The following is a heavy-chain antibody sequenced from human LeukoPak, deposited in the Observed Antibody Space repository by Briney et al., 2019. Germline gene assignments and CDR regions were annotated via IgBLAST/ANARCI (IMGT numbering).Heavy chain of an antibody. CDR2: INPNSGGT. CDR1: EYTFTGYY. V-gene: IGHV1-2*02. Sequence: ASVKVSCKASEYTFTGYYMHWVRQAPGQGLEWMGWINPNSGGTNYAQKFQGRVTMTRDTSISTAYMELSRLRSDDTAVYYCARWIQLWFASDYWGQGTLVTVSS. D-gene: IGHD5-18*01. CDR3: ARWIQLWFASDY. J-gene: IGHJ4*02.